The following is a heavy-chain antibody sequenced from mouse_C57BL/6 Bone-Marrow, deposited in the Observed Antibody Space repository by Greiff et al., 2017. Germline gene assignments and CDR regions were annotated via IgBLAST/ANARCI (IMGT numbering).Heavy chain of an antibody. Sequence: EVQLVESGGGLVKPGGSLKLSCAASGFTFSSYAMSWVRQTPEKRLEWVATISDGGSYTYYPDNVKGRFTISRDNAKNNLYLQMSHLKSEDTAMYYCAREGGHLLTPYWGQGTLVTVSA. CDR1: GFTFSSYA. J-gene: IGHJ3*01. V-gene: IGHV5-4*01. CDR3: AREGGHLLTPY. CDR2: ISDGGSYT. D-gene: IGHD2-1*01.